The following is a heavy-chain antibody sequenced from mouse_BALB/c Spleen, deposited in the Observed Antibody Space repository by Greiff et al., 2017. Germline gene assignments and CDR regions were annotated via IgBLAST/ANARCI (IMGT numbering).Heavy chain of an antibody. J-gene: IGHJ2*01. V-gene: IGHV5-9-3*01. CDR2: ISSGGSYT. CDR1: GFTFSSYA. CDR3: ARHVRVSPLTGTPFDY. Sequence: EVQVVESGGGLVKPGGSLKLSCAASGFTFSSYAMSWVRQTPEKRLEWVATISSGGSYTYYPDSVKGRFTISRDNAKNTLYLQMSSLRSEDTAMYYCARHVRVSPLTGTPFDYWGQGTTLTVSS. D-gene: IGHD4-1*01.